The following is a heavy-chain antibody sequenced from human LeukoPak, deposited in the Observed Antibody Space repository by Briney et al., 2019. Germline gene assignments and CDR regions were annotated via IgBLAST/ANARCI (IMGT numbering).Heavy chain of an antibody. J-gene: IGHJ4*02. CDR3: AKDLSSSSSVVVVAAKHDY. CDR2: ISGSGGSA. V-gene: IGHV3-23*01. Sequence: GGSLRLSCAASGFTFSSYAMSWVRQAPGKGLEWVSAISGSGGSAYYADSVKGRFTISRDNSKNTLYLRMNSLRAEDTAVYYCAKDLSSSSSVVVVAAKHDYWGQGTLVTVSS. D-gene: IGHD2-15*01. CDR1: GFTFSSYA.